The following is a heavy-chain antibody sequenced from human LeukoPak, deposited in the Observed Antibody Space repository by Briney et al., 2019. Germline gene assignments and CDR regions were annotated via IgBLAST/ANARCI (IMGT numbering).Heavy chain of an antibody. J-gene: IGHJ5*02. D-gene: IGHD6-19*01. CDR1: GYTFAGYY. V-gene: IGHV1-2*02. Sequence: GASVKLSCNASGYTFAGYYMHLVRQAPGQGLGWMGGINPNSGGTNYAQKVQGRVTMTRDTSISTAYLELSRLTSDDTAVYSCARAGYSSGWYWFDPWGQGSLVTASS. CDR3: ARAGYSSGWYWFDP. CDR2: INPNSGGT.